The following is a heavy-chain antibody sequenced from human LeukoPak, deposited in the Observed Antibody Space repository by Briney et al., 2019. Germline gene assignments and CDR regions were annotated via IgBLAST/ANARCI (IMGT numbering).Heavy chain of an antibody. Sequence: GGSLRLSCAASGFTFNRNAISWVRQAPGKGLEWVSYISNSGNTIKEADSVKGRFTISRDDAQNSLFLQMKSLRAEDTAVYYCARYRVITNDYSDSWGQGTLVTVSS. CDR3: ARYRVITNDYSDS. CDR2: ISNSGNTI. V-gene: IGHV3-48*03. J-gene: IGHJ4*02. CDR1: GFTFNRNA. D-gene: IGHD3-16*01.